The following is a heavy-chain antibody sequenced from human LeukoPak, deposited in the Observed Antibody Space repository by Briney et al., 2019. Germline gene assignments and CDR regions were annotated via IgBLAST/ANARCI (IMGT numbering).Heavy chain of an antibody. CDR2: ISSSSSYT. CDR3: ARDQGSGGRRFDY. J-gene: IGHJ4*02. Sequence: GGSLRLSCAASGFTFSDYYMSWIRQAPGKGLEWVSYISSSSSYTNYADSVKGRFTISRDNAKNSLYLQMNSLRADDTAVYYCARDQGSGGRRFDYWGQGTLVTVSS. CDR1: GFTFSDYY. D-gene: IGHD2-15*01. V-gene: IGHV3-11*05.